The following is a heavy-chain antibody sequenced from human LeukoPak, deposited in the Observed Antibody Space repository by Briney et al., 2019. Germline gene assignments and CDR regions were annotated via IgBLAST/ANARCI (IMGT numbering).Heavy chain of an antibody. CDR2: IKQDGSEK. Sequence: HPGGSLRLSCAASGFTFSNHGMSWVRQAPGKGLEWVANIKQDGSEKYYVDSVKGRFTISRDNAKNSLYLQMNSLRAEDTAVYYCARSHYDFWSGYFAPWFDPWGQGTLVTVSS. CDR3: ARSHYDFWSGYFAPWFDP. D-gene: IGHD3-3*01. V-gene: IGHV3-7*01. CDR1: GFTFSNHG. J-gene: IGHJ5*02.